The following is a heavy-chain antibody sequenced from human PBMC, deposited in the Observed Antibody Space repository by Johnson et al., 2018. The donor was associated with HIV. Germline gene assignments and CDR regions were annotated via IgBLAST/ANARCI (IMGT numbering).Heavy chain of an antibody. Sequence: VQLVESGGGVVRPGGSLRLSCAASGFTFDDHDMSWVRQVPGKGLEWVSGINWNGGSTGYADSVKGRFSISRDNAKKSLYLQMNSLRAEDTALYYCATRGFYCTDGVCHGVFDFWGQWTVVSVSS. V-gene: IGHV3-20*04. CDR1: GFTFDDHD. CDR3: ATRGFYCTDGVCHGVFDF. CDR2: INWNGGST. D-gene: IGHD2-8*01. J-gene: IGHJ3*01.